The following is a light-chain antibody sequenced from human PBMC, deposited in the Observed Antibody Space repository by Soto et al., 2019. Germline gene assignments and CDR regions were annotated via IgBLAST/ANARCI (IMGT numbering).Light chain of an antibody. V-gene: IGKV3-20*01. CDR2: GAA. CDR3: QQYGSSPPKT. CDR1: QSVTSGY. J-gene: IGKJ1*01. Sequence: EIVLTQSPGTLSLSPGERATLSCRASQSVTSGYLAWFQQKPGQPPRLLIYGAASRATGVPDRFSGSGSGTDFPLTISRLEPEDFAVYYCQQYGSSPPKTFGQGTKVEIK.